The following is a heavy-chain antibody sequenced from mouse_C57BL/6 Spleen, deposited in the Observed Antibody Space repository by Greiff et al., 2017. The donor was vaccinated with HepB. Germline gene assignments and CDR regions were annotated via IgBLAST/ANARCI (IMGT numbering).Heavy chain of an antibody. CDR1: GYTFTSYW. CDR2: IYPGSGST. J-gene: IGHJ4*01. D-gene: IGHD3-3*01. Sequence: QVQLQQPGAELVKPGASVKMSCKASGYTFTSYWITWVKQRPGQGLEWIGDIYPGSGSTNYNEKFKSKAKLTVDTSSSTAYMQLSSLTSDDSAVYYRARIGTDAMDYWGQGTSVTVSS. CDR3: ARIGTDAMDY. V-gene: IGHV1-55*01.